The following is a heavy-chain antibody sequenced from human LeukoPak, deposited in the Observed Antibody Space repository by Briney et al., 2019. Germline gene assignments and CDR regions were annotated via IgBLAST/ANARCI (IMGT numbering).Heavy chain of an antibody. D-gene: IGHD1-14*01. Sequence: PSETLSLTCAVSGGSISSGGYSWNWIRQPAGKGLQWIGRIYTSGTTYYNPSLKSRVTIPVDTSKNQFSLNLTSLTAADTAVYYCARDRKYYYHMDVWGKGTTVTVSS. CDR1: GGSISSGGYS. CDR3: ARDRKYYYHMDV. CDR2: IYTSGTT. J-gene: IGHJ6*03. V-gene: IGHV4-61*02.